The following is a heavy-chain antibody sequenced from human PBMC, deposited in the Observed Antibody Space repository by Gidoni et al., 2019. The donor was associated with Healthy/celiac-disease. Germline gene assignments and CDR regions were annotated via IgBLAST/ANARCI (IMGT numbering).Heavy chain of an antibody. CDR2: IIPIFCTA. Sequence: QVQLVQSGAEVKKPGSSVKVSCTASGGTFSSYAIRWVRPAPGQGLEWMGGIIPIFCTANYAQKFQGRVTITADKSTSTAYMELSSLRSEDTAVYYCARDSGLYYYDSSGYPYYYGMDVWGQGTTVTVSS. J-gene: IGHJ6*02. V-gene: IGHV1-69*06. CDR3: ARDSGLYYYDSSGYPYYYGMDV. D-gene: IGHD3-22*01. CDR1: GGTFSSYA.